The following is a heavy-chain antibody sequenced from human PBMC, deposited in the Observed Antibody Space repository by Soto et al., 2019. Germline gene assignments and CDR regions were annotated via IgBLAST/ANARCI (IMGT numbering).Heavy chain of an antibody. CDR2: FYYSGST. D-gene: IGHD6-19*01. V-gene: IGHV4-39*07. J-gene: IGHJ4*02. CDR3: ARAGGLGAVAVDY. Sequence: SETLSLTCTVSGGSISSTSYYWVWIRQPPGKGLEWIGSFYYSGSTYYNPSLKSRVTISVDTSENQFSLKLSSVTAADTAVYYCARAGGLGAVAVDYWGQGTLVTVSS. CDR1: GGSISSTSYY.